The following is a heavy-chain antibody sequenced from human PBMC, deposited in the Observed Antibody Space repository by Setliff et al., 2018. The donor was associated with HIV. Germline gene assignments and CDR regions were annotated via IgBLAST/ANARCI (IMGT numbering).Heavy chain of an antibody. CDR1: GFTFSIYA. Sequence: PGGSLRLSCAASGFTFSIYAMHWVSQAPGKGLEWVAFISYDGSYEYYADSVKGRFTISRDNSKNTLYLQMNSLRAEDTAVYYCARDPFLAQGFWSGYYSDYWGQGTLVTVSS. D-gene: IGHD3-3*01. CDR2: ISYDGSYE. CDR3: ARDPFLAQGFWSGYYSDY. J-gene: IGHJ4*02. V-gene: IGHV3-30*04.